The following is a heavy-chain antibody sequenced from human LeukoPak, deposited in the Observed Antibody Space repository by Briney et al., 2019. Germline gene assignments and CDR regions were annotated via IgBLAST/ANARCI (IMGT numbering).Heavy chain of an antibody. CDR3: ARGRGEGRGISMVRGVRAPPHNWFDP. J-gene: IGHJ5*02. CDR1: GGSISSYY. D-gene: IGHD3-10*01. CDR2: IYTSGST. V-gene: IGHV4-4*07. Sequence: SETLSLTCTVSGGSISSYYWSWIRQPAGKGLEWIGRIYTSGSTNYNPSLKSRVTMSVDTSKNQFSLKLSSVTAADTAVYYCARGRGEGRGISMVRGVRAPPHNWFDPWGHGTLVTVSS.